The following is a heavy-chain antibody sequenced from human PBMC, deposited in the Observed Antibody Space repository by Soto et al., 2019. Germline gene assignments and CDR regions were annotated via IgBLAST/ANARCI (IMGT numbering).Heavy chain of an antibody. D-gene: IGHD2-2*01. V-gene: IGHV3-30*18. CDR3: EKDGGPPYCNSPGFSAEHLAY. CDR1: GFTFSNYS. Sequence: GGSLRLSCAASGFTFSNYSMHWVRQAPGKGLEWVAIVSYDGDNEYYADSVRGRFFISRDNSRNTLYLQTSSLRHEDTAVYYCEKDGGPPYCNSPGFSAEHLAYWAKGTQVTVSS. J-gene: IGHJ4*02. CDR2: VSYDGDNE.